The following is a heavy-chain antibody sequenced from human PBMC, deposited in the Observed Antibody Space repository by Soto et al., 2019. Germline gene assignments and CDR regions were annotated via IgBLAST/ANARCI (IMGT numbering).Heavy chain of an antibody. J-gene: IGHJ5*02. CDR2: IYHSGST. V-gene: IGHV4-30-2*01. CDR1: GGSISSGGYS. D-gene: IGHD3-3*01. Sequence: PSETLSLTCAVSGGSISSGGYSWSWIRQPPGKGLEWIGYIYHSGSTYYNPSLKSRVTISVDRSKNQFSLKLSSVTAADTAVYYCARGKLEYDFWSGYGGWFDPWGQGTSVPV. CDR3: ARGKLEYDFWSGYGGWFDP.